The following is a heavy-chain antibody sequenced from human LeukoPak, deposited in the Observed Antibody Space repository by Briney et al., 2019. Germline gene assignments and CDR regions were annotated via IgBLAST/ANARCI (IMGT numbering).Heavy chain of an antibody. Sequence: SETLSLTCSVSGGSISSFYWNWIRQPPGKGLERIGYMSNSGSTNYNPSLKSRLTISVDTSKSQFSLKLSSVTAADTAIYYCAGEVPRGFRFDYWGQGSLVTVSS. J-gene: IGHJ4*02. V-gene: IGHV4-59*08. CDR3: AGEVPRGFRFDY. CDR2: MSNSGST. CDR1: GGSISSFY. D-gene: IGHD5-12*01.